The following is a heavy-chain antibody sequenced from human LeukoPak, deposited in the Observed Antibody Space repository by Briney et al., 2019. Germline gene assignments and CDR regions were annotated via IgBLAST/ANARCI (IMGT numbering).Heavy chain of an antibody. CDR1: GFTFSSYS. CDR3: ARVFGSDDHFDY. D-gene: IGHD3-10*02. J-gene: IGHJ4*02. CDR2: ISRCGDTI. V-gene: IGHV3-48*02. Sequence: GGSLRLSCAASGFTFSSYSMNWVRQAPGKGLEWDSYISRCGDTIYYADSVKGRFTISRDNAQNSLYLQMNSLRDEDTAVYYCARVFGSDDHFDYWGQGTLVTVSS.